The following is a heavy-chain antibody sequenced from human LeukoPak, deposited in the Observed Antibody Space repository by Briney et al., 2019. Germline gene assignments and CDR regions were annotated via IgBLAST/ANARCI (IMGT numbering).Heavy chain of an antibody. CDR2: IKHDGSKI. D-gene: IGHD6-13*01. CDR1: GFGLSSYW. Sequence: PGGSLRLSCAASGFGLSSYWMGWVRQAPGKGLEWLADIKHDGSKIYYMDSVKGRFTISRDNAKNSLYLQMNSLRAEDTAVYYCAGRPRKFIAAAGTHNWFDPWGQGTLVTVSS. V-gene: IGHV3-7*01. J-gene: IGHJ5*02. CDR3: AGRPRKFIAAAGTHNWFDP.